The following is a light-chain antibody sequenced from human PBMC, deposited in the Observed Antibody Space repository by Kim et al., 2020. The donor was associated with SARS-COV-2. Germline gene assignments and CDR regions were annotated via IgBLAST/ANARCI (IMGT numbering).Light chain of an antibody. CDR2: DTF. J-gene: IGKJ4*01. V-gene: IGKV3-11*01. CDR1: QSVGNY. CDR3: QQRSSWPLT. Sequence: LSPRDRATLACRASQSVGNYIAWYQQKPGQSPRLVIYDTFTGATGSPARFSGSGSGTDFTLTISRLEPEDFAVYYCQQRSSWPLTFGGGTKVDIK.